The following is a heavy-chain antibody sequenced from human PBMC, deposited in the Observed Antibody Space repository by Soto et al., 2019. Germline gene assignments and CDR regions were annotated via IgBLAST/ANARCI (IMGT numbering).Heavy chain of an antibody. CDR1: GFTFSSYA. CDR2: ISYDGSNK. V-gene: IGHV3-30-3*01. J-gene: IGHJ4*02. CDR3: ARDRFGGDSSGFDY. Sequence: PGGSLRLSCAASGFTFSSYAMHWVRQAPGKGLEWVAVISYDGSNKYYADSVKGRFTISRDNSKNTLYLQMNSLRAEDTAVYYCARDRFGGDSSGFDYWGQGTLVTVSS. D-gene: IGHD3-22*01.